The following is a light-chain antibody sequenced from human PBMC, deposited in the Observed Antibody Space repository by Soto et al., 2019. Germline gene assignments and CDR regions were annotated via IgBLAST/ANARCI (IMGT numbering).Light chain of an antibody. CDR1: SSDVGAYNY. Sequence: QSALTQPASVSGSPGQSITISCTGTSSDVGAYNYVSWYQHHPGKAPKLIIYEVSNRPSGISNRFSGSKSGNTASLTISGLQAEDEANYYCSSFTTSTTLVFGGETKLTVL. J-gene: IGLJ2*01. V-gene: IGLV2-14*01. CDR3: SSFTTSTTLV. CDR2: EVS.